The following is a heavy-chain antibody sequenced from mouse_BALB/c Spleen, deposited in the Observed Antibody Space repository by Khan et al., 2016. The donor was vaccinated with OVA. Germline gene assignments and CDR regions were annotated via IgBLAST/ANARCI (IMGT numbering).Heavy chain of an antibody. Sequence: QVQLKQSGPGLVAPSQSLSITCTISGFSLTNYGVHWVRQPPGKGLEWLVVIWSDGSTTYDSALKSRLTISKDNSKSQVFLKMDSLQTDDTAMYYCARQPYYHYYIMDYRGQGTSVPVSS. CDR3: ARQPYYHYYIMDY. J-gene: IGHJ4*01. CDR1: GFSLTNYG. CDR2: IWSDGST. V-gene: IGHV2-6-1*01. D-gene: IGHD2-10*01.